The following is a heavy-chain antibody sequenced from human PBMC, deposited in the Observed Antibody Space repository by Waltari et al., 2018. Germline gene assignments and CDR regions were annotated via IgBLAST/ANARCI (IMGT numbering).Heavy chain of an antibody. J-gene: IGHJ6*03. Sequence: EVQLVESGGGLVQPGGSLRRACAASGFSVGSDAMPWVRQAPGKGLVSISYINSGSSVRASAASVKGRFTISRDNANNSLYLQMDNLRDEDTAIYYCATSNYDYYYMDVWGKGTTVTVSS. D-gene: IGHD3-10*01. CDR3: ATSNYDYYYMDV. CDR2: INSGSSVR. V-gene: IGHV3-48*02. CDR1: GFSVGSDA.